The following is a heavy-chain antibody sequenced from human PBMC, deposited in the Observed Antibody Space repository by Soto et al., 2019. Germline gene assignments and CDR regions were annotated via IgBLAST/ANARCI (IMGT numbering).Heavy chain of an antibody. CDR2: ISGSGAST. D-gene: IGHD5-18*01. V-gene: IGHV3-23*01. Sequence: PGGSLRLSCAASGFTFSTYAMNWVRQAPGKGLEWVSVISGSGASTYYADSVKGRFTSSRDNFESTLYLQMNSLRVEDTAIYYCARGRGGYSYGSHDAFDIWGQGTMVTVSS. CDR3: ARGRGGYSYGSHDAFDI. CDR1: GFTFSTYA. J-gene: IGHJ3*02.